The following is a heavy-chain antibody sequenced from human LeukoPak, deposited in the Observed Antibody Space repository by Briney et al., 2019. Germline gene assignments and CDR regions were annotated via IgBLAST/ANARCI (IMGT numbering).Heavy chain of an antibody. CDR3: AREGMATITRDAFDI. V-gene: IGHV1-18*01. J-gene: IGHJ3*02. CDR1: GYTFTSYG. D-gene: IGHD5-24*01. Sequence: ASVNVSYKASGYTFTSYGISWVRQAPGQGLEWMGWISAYNGNTNYAQKLQGRVTMTTDTSTRTAYMELRSLRSDETAVYYCAREGMATITRDAFDIWGQGTMVTVSS. CDR2: ISAYNGNT.